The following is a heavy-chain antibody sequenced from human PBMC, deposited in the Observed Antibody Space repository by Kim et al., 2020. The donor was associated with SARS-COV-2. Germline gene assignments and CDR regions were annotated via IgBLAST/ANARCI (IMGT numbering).Heavy chain of an antibody. CDR2: VYVSGST. CDR1: GGPINNNY. J-gene: IGHJ6*01. Sequence: SETLSLTCTVSGGPINNNYWSWIRQSGGKGLEWIGRVYVSGSTNYNPSLKSRVSMSVDTSKKQVSLHLRSITPADTAAYYCVREGAFSDHGLYFYYC. CDR3: VREGAFSDHGLYFYYC. D-gene: IGHD3-16*01. V-gene: IGHV4-4*07.